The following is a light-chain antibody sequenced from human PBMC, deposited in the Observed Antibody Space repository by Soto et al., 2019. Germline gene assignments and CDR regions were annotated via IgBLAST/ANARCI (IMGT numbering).Light chain of an antibody. Sequence: DIQMTQSPSSLSASVGDRVTITCRASQGISNNLAWFQQRPGKVPKLLIYLATTLQSGVPSRFSGSGSGTDFTLTISSLQPEDVATYYRQKYNSAPWTFGQGTRVEI. V-gene: IGKV1-27*01. CDR3: QKYNSAPWT. J-gene: IGKJ1*01. CDR2: LAT. CDR1: QGISNN.